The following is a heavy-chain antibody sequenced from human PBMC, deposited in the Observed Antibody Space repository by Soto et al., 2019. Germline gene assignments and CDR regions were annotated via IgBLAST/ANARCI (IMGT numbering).Heavy chain of an antibody. Sequence: ESGGGLVKPGGSLRLSCAASGFTFSSYSMNWVRQAPGKGLEWVSSISSSSSYIYYADSVKGRFTISRDNAKNSLYLQMNSLRAADTAVYYCARVQQLVEGYWGQGTLVTVSS. CDR3: ARVQQLVEGY. CDR2: ISSSSSYI. CDR1: GFTFSSYS. D-gene: IGHD6-13*01. V-gene: IGHV3-21*01. J-gene: IGHJ4*02.